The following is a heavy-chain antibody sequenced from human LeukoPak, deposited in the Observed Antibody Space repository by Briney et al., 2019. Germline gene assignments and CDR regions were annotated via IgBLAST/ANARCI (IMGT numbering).Heavy chain of an antibody. D-gene: IGHD5-12*01. J-gene: IGHJ5*02. Sequence: PSETLSLTCAVYGGSFSGYYWSWIRQPPGKGLEWIGEINHSGSTNYNPTLKSRVTISADTSKNQFSLKLSSVTAADTAVYYCARRRGYAGLGTRRNFWNGNWFDPWGQGTLVTVSS. V-gene: IGHV4-34*01. CDR3: ARRRGYAGLGTRRNFWNGNWFDP. CDR2: INHSGST. CDR1: GGSFSGYY.